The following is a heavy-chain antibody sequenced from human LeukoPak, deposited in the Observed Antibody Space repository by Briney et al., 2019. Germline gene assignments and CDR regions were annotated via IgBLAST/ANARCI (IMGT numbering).Heavy chain of an antibody. V-gene: IGHV4-59*01. D-gene: IGHD3-16*01. CDR2: IYYSGST. Sequence: SETLSLTCTVSGGSISSYYWSWIRQPPGKGLEWIGYIYYSGSTNYNPSLKSRVTISVDTSKNQFSLKLSSVTAADTAVYYCARDIGDPYFDYWGQGTPVTVSS. CDR1: GGSISSYY. J-gene: IGHJ4*02. CDR3: ARDIGDPYFDY.